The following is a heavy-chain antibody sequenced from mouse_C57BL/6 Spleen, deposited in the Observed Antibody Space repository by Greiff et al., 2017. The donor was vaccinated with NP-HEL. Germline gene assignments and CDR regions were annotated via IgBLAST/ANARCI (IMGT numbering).Heavy chain of an antibody. J-gene: IGHJ3*01. Sequence: ESGPGLVKPSQSLSLTCSVTGYSITSGYYWNWIRQFPGNKLEWMGYISYDGSNNYNPSLKNRISITRDTSKNQFFLKLNSVTTEDTATYYCASGNYGNSWFAYWGQGTLVTVSA. D-gene: IGHD2-1*01. CDR1: GYSITSGYY. V-gene: IGHV3-6*01. CDR2: ISYDGSN. CDR3: ASGNYGNSWFAY.